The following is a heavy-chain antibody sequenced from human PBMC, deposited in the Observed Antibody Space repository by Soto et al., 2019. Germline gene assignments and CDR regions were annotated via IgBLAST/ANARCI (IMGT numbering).Heavy chain of an antibody. V-gene: IGHV3-21*01. Sequence: GGSLRLSCAASGFTFSSYSMNWVRQAPGKGLEWVSSISSSSSYIYYADSVKGRFTISRDNAKNSLYLQMNSLRAEDTAVYYCARLSAAMVRPNDYWGQGTLVTVSS. CDR2: ISSSSSYI. J-gene: IGHJ4*02. CDR1: GFTFSSYS. CDR3: ARLSAAMVRPNDY. D-gene: IGHD5-18*01.